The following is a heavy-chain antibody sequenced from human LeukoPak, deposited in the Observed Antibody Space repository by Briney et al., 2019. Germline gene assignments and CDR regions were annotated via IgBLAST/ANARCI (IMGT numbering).Heavy chain of an antibody. CDR1: GYTFTGYY. CDR2: ITPNSGGT. D-gene: IGHD3-10*01. V-gene: IGHV1-2*02. Sequence: ASVKVSCKASGYTFTGYYIHWLRQAPGQGLEWLGLITPNSGGTNYAQKFQGRVTMTRDTSISTAYMELSSLTSDDTAVYYCARDLEGYHYGSGNYPQWGQGTLITVSS. J-gene: IGHJ4*02. CDR3: ARDLEGYHYGSGNYPQ.